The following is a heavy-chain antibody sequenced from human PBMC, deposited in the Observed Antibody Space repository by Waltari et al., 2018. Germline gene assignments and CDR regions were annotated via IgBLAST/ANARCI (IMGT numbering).Heavy chain of an antibody. CDR1: GGTFSSYT. CDR3: ARVRVSGAAFDY. Sequence: QVQLVQSGAEVKKPGSSVKVSCKASGGTFSSYTISWVRQAPGQGLEWMGRIIPLLGIANYAQKFQGRVTITADKSTSTAYMELSSLRSEDTAVYYCARVRVSGAAFDYWGQGTLVTVSS. CDR2: IIPLLGIA. D-gene: IGHD3-10*01. J-gene: IGHJ4*02. V-gene: IGHV1-69*02.